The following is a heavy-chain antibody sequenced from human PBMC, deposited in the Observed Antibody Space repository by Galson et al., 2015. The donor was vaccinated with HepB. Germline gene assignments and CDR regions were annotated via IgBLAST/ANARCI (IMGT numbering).Heavy chain of an antibody. Sequence: SLRLSCAASGFTFSDYYMSWIRQAPGKGLEWVSYISSSSSYTNYADSVKGRFTISRDNAKNSLYLQMNSLRAEDTAVYYRARDVGAAAGTNWFDPWGQGTLVTVSS. V-gene: IGHV3-11*05. D-gene: IGHD6-13*01. CDR3: ARDVGAAAGTNWFDP. CDR2: ISSSSSYT. J-gene: IGHJ5*02. CDR1: GFTFSDYY.